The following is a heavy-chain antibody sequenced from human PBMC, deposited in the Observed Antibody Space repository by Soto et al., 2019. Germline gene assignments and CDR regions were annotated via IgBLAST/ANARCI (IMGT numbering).Heavy chain of an antibody. V-gene: IGHV1-46*01. Sequence: QVQLVQSGAEVKKPGASVKVSCKASGYTLTSYYMHWVRQAPGQGLEWMAIINPSGDSITYAQKFQGRVTITRDTSTSTVYMELSSLSFEDTAVYYFARDHKSDYCAGMDVWGQGTTVTVSS. CDR1: GYTLTSYY. CDR2: INPSGDSI. J-gene: IGHJ6*02. CDR3: ARDHKSDYCAGMDV. D-gene: IGHD3-10*01.